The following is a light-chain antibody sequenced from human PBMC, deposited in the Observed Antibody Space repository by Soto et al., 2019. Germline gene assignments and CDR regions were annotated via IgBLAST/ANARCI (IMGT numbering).Light chain of an antibody. V-gene: IGKV3-15*01. J-gene: IGKJ1*01. CDR2: GAS. CDR3: QHYNNWPPWT. CDR1: QSVSTN. Sequence: EVVMTQTPATLSVSPGERATLSCRASQSVSTNLAWYQQIPGQAPRLLFYGASTRATGIPARFSGSGSGTEFTLTISSLQSEDFAVYYCQHYNNWPPWTFGQGTKLAFK.